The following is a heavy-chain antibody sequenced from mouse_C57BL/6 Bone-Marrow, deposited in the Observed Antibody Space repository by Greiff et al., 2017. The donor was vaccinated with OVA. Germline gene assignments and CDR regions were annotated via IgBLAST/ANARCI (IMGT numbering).Heavy chain of an antibody. Sequence: VQLQQPGAELVKPGASVKLSCKASGYTFTSYWMQWVKQRPGRGLEWIGEIDPSDSYTNYNQKFKGKATLTVDTSSSTAYMQLSSLTSEDTAVYYCTTGGYYWFAYWGQGTLVTVSA. D-gene: IGHD2-3*01. J-gene: IGHJ3*01. V-gene: IGHV1-50*01. CDR3: TTGGYYWFAY. CDR2: IDPSDSYT. CDR1: GYTFTSYW.